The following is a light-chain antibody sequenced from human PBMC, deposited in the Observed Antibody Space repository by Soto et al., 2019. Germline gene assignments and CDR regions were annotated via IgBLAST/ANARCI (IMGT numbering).Light chain of an antibody. Sequence: QSVLTQPPCASGSPGQSVTISCTGTSSDVGDNYVSWYQQHLGKAPKLIIYEVSQRPSGVPDRFSGSKSGNTASLTVSGLQTEDEADYYCSAYAGSNNFVFGSGTKVTVL. CDR2: EVS. CDR1: SSDVGDNY. V-gene: IGLV2-8*01. CDR3: SAYAGSNNFV. J-gene: IGLJ1*01.